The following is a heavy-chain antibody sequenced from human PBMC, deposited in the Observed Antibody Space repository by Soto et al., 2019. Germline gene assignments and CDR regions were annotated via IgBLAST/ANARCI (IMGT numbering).Heavy chain of an antibody. CDR1: GFTFSSYA. J-gene: IGHJ3*02. V-gene: IGHV3-23*01. Sequence: PGGSLRLSCAASGFTFSSYAMSWVRQAPGKGLEWVSAISGSGGSTYYADSVKGRFTISRDNSKNTLYLQMNSLRAEDTAVYYCANGSPNYDILTGYYRPHDAFDIWGQGTMVTVSS. D-gene: IGHD3-9*01. CDR3: ANGSPNYDILTGYYRPHDAFDI. CDR2: ISGSGGST.